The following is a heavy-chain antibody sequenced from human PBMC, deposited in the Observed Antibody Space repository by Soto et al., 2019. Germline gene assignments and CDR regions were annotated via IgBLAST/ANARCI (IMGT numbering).Heavy chain of an antibody. V-gene: IGHV1-2*02. CDR3: ETHTVHFARPAYLDS. J-gene: IGHJ4*02. Sequence: AAVKCSFKASVYTLTDYYIHWLRQAPVQGLHCIGWINPNSGGTNYAQTFQGRVSMTRDTSISKVYINLSNMRSDDTAVYYCETHTVHFARPAYLDSWGQGPMVTVSS. CDR1: VYTLTDYY. CDR2: INPNSGGT. D-gene: IGHD4-17*01.